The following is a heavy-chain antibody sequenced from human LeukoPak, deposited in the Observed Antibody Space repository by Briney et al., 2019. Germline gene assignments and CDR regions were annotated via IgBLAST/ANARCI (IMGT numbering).Heavy chain of an antibody. CDR1: GYTFTNYG. CDR2: ISAYNGDT. CDR3: ARGPYCSGGTCYSQFLDH. Sequence: GASVKVSCTASGYTFTNYGITWVRQAPGQGLEWMGWISAYNGDTTYAQNLQGRVTMTTDTSTSTAYMELRSLTSGDTAVYYCARGPYCSGGTCYSQFLDHWGQGTLVTVSS. D-gene: IGHD2-15*01. V-gene: IGHV1-18*01. J-gene: IGHJ4*02.